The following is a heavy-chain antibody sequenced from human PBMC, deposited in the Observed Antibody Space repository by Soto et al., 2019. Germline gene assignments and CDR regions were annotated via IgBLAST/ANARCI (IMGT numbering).Heavy chain of an antibody. V-gene: IGHV4-31*03. J-gene: IGHJ4*02. Sequence: QVQLQESGPGLVKPSQTLSLTCTVSGGSISSGGYYWSWIRQHPGKGLEWIGYIYYSGSTYYNPSLKSRVTISVDTSKHQFSLKLSSVTAADTAVYYCARDARTYYDFWSGYLDYWGQGTLVTVSS. CDR2: IYYSGST. D-gene: IGHD3-3*01. CDR1: GGSISSGGYY. CDR3: ARDARTYYDFWSGYLDY.